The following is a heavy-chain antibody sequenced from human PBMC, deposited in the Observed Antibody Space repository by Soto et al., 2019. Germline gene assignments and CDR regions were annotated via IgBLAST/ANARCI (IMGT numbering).Heavy chain of an antibody. V-gene: IGHV3-23*01. CDR3: GKTLHNWYSVPDY. J-gene: IGHJ4*02. Sequence: GGSLRLSCAASGFTFSSYGMSWVRQAPGKGLEWVSVISGSGDSTYYADSVKGRFTISRDNSQNTLYLQMNSLRAEDTAVYYCGKTLHNWYSVPDYWGQGTLVTVSS. CDR1: GFTFSSYG. D-gene: IGHD1-7*01. CDR2: ISGSGDST.